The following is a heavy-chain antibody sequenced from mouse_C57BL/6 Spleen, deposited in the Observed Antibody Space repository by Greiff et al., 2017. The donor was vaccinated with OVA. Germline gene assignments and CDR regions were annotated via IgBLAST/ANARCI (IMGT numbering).Heavy chain of an antibody. CDR3: ARGRVEDYFDY. Sequence: EVQVVESEGGLVQPGSSMKLSCTASGFTFSDYYMAWVRQVPEKGLEWVANINYDGSSTYYLDSLKSRFIISRDNATNILYLQMSSLKSEDTATYYCARGRVEDYFDYWGQGTTLTVSS. CDR1: GFTFSDYY. V-gene: IGHV5-16*01. CDR2: INYDGSST. J-gene: IGHJ2*01.